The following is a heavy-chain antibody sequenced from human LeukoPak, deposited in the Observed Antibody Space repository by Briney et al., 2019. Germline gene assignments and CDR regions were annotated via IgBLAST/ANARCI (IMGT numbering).Heavy chain of an antibody. CDR3: TTHSVTVSGTHF. D-gene: IGHD1-7*01. Sequence: GGALRLSFVGPGFTFTNAWVTWVRPAPGKGLGWGGRIKSNTNGGTSDYAAPVKGRFAISRDDSKNTLYLQMNSLKPEDTAMYYCTTHSVTVSGTHFWGQGALVTVSS. CDR1: GFTFTNAW. V-gene: IGHV3-15*07. CDR2: IKSNTNGGTS. J-gene: IGHJ4*01.